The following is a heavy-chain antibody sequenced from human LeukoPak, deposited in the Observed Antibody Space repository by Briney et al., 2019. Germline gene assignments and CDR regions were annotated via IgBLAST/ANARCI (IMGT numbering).Heavy chain of an antibody. J-gene: IGHJ4*02. V-gene: IGHV3-15*01. CDR2: IKSKSDGGTT. D-gene: IGHD2-15*01. CDR1: GFTFSSAW. Sequence: PGGSLRLSCAASGFTFSSAWMAWVRQAPGKRLEWVGRIKSKSDGGTTEYAAPVKGRFTISTDASKNTLYLQMNSLGTEDTAVYYCTTYYCSGGRCYHFDYWGQGSLVTVSS. CDR3: TTYYCSGGRCYHFDY.